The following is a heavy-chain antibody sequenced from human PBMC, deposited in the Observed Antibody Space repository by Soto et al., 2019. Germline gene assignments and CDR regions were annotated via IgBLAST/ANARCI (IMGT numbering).Heavy chain of an antibody. CDR2: INPNSGGT. V-gene: IGHV1-2*02. Sequence: SVKVSCKASGYTFTGYYMHWVRQAPGQGLEWMGWINPNSGGTNYAQKFQGRVTMTRDTSISTAYMELSRLRSDDTAVYYCASIAPVVVVVAATDFDYWGQGTLVTVSS. J-gene: IGHJ4*02. D-gene: IGHD2-15*01. CDR1: GYTFTGYY. CDR3: ASIAPVVVVVAATDFDY.